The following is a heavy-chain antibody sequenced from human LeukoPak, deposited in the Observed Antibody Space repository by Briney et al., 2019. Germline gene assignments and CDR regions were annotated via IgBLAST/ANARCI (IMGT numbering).Heavy chain of an antibody. J-gene: IGHJ6*02. Sequence: GGSLRLSCAASGFTFSSYNMNWVRQAPGKGLEWVSSISSSSRSSSSYIYYADSVKGRFTISRDNAKNSLYLQMNSLRAEDTAVYYCARFRYQPPEDYYGMDVWGQGTTVTVSS. CDR2: ISSSSRSSSSYI. D-gene: IGHD2-2*01. CDR1: GFTFSSYN. CDR3: ARFRYQPPEDYYGMDV. V-gene: IGHV3-21*01.